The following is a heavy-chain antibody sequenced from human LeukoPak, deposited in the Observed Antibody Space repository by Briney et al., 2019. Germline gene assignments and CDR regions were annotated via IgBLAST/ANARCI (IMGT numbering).Heavy chain of an antibody. CDR2: IRYDGSNK. CDR1: GFTFSSYG. CDR3: AKGPARYSMGDAFDI. Sequence: SGGSLRLSCAASGFTFSSYGMHWVRQAPGKGLEWVAFIRYDGSNKYYADSVKGRFTISRDNSKNTLYLQMNSLRAEDTAVYYCAKGPARYSMGDAFDIWGQGTMVTVSS. V-gene: IGHV3-30*02. D-gene: IGHD2/OR15-2a*01. J-gene: IGHJ3*02.